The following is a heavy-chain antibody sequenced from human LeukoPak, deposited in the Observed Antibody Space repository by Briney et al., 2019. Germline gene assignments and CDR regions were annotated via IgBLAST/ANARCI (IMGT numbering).Heavy chain of an antibody. CDR3: ARESFAARWD. V-gene: IGHV3-7*01. CDR2: IKQDGSEK. J-gene: IGHJ4*02. Sequence: GGTLGLSCAASGFTFSSYAMTWVRQAPGKGLEWVANIKQDGSEKDYVDSVKGRFTISRDNAKNSLYLQMNSLTAEDTAVYYCARESFAARWDWGQGTLVTVSS. D-gene: IGHD6-6*01. CDR1: GFTFSSYA.